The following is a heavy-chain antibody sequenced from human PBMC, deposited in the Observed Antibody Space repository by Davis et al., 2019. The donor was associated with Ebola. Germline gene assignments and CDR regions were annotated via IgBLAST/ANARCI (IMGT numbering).Heavy chain of an antibody. J-gene: IGHJ4*02. D-gene: IGHD3-3*01. CDR1: GVSITSHY. Sequence: MPSETLSLTCTVSGVSITSHYWSWIRQPPGKGLEWIGYLSNSGSTNSNPSLTTRVSISVDMSSNQFSLDLSSVTAADTAVYYCASGKIFDRFDYWGQGTLVTVSS. CDR3: ASGKIFDRFDY. V-gene: IGHV4-59*11. CDR2: LSNSGST.